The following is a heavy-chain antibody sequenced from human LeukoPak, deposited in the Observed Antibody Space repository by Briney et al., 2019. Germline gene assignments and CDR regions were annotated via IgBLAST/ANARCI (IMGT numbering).Heavy chain of an antibody. V-gene: IGHV4-39*01. CDR1: GGSISSSNYY. J-gene: IGHJ4*02. CDR3: ARHLFGSGYYPDY. D-gene: IGHD3-22*01. Sequence: KPSETLSLTCTVSGGSISSSNYYWGWIRQPPGKGLEWIGTIYYSGSTYYNPSLRTRVTISVDTSKKQFSLKLSSVTAAGTAVYYCARHLFGSGYYPDYWGQGTLVTVSS. CDR2: IYYSGST.